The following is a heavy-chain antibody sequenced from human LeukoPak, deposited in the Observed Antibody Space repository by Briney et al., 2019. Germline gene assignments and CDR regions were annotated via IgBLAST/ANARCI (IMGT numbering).Heavy chain of an antibody. CDR3: ATGYNWNYETFDI. J-gene: IGHJ3*02. CDR2: IYHSGST. Sequence: PSGTLSLTCAVSGGSISSSNWWSWVRQPPGKGLEWIGEIYHSGSTNYNPSLKSRVTISVDTSKNQFSLKLSSVTAADTAVYYCATGYNWNYETFDIWGQGTMVSVSS. D-gene: IGHD1-7*01. CDR1: GGSISSSNW. V-gene: IGHV4-4*02.